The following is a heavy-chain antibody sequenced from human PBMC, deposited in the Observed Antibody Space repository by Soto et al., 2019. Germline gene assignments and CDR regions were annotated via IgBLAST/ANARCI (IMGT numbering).Heavy chain of an antibody. CDR2: IYPGDSDT. CDR3: ARQGIAVAGHFDY. V-gene: IGHV5-51*01. D-gene: IGHD6-19*01. CDR1: GYSFISYW. J-gene: IGHJ4*02. Sequence: GESLKISCKGSGYSFISYWIGWVRQMPGKGLEWMGIIYPGDSDTRYSPSFQGQVTISADKSISTADLQWSSLKASDTAMYYCARQGIAVAGHFDYWGQGTLVTVSS.